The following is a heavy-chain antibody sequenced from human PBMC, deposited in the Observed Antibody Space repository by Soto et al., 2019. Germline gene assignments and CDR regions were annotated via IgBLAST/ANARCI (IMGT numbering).Heavy chain of an antibody. CDR1: AFTFNNYA. D-gene: IGHD3-22*01. CDR3: AKSRYSDSSGDFYDY. Sequence: EVQLLESGGGLVQPGGSLRLSCAASAFTFNNYAMSWVRQAPGKGLEWVSGIGGSGRTTYYADSVKGRFTISRDHSNNTLFLQMNSLRAEATALYYCAKSRYSDSSGDFYDYWGQGTLVTVSS. V-gene: IGHV3-23*01. CDR2: IGGSGRTT. J-gene: IGHJ4*02.